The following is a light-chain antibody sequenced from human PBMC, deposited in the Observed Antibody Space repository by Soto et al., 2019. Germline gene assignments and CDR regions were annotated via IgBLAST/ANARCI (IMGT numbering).Light chain of an antibody. CDR1: QGIGNF. Sequence: DIQMTQSPSSLSASVGGRVTITCRASQGIGNFFAWDQQKPGKVPKLLIYAASTLQSGVPSRFSGSGSGTDFTLTITSLQPEDVATYYCQKYDSDLALTFGGGTKVEIK. V-gene: IGKV1-27*01. CDR2: AAS. CDR3: QKYDSDLALT. J-gene: IGKJ4*01.